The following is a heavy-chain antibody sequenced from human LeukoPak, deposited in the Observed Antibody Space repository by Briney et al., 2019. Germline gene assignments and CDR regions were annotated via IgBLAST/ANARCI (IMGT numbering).Heavy chain of an antibody. CDR1: GYSISNYW. CDR3: ARALYGYGMDV. CDR2: VHPGDSNI. J-gene: IGHJ6*02. Sequence: GESLKISCKGSGYSISNYWIDWVRQMPGKGLEWIGIVHPGDSNIKYSPSFQGQVTISADKSISTAYLQWSSLKASDTAMYYCARALYGYGMDVWGQGTTVTVSS. V-gene: IGHV5-51*01. D-gene: IGHD2-15*01.